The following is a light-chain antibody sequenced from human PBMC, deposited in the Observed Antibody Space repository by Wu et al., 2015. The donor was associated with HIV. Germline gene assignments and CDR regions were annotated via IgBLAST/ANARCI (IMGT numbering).Light chain of an antibody. Sequence: DIQMTQSPSSLSASVGDRVTITCRASQGISNFLAWYQQKPGKPPKVLIYAASTLQSGVPSRFSGSGSGTEFTLTISSLQPDDFATYYCQRYTTYHTFGQGTKLEIK. J-gene: IGKJ2*01. V-gene: IGKV1-27*01. CDR3: QRYTTYHT. CDR1: QGISNF. CDR2: AAS.